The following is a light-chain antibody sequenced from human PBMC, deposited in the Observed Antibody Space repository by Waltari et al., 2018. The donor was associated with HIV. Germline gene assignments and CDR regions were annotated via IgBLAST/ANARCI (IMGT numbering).Light chain of an antibody. V-gene: IGKV2-28*01. CDR3: MQALQSRWT. Sequence: EIVMTQSPLSLLVTPGEPASISCRSSQSLLHSNGYHYLDWYLQKPGQSPQLLISLGSTRASGFPETFSGSGSGTDVTLKSSRVEAEDVGVYYCMQALQSRWTFGQGTKVDI. J-gene: IGKJ1*01. CDR2: LGS. CDR1: QSLLHSNGYHY.